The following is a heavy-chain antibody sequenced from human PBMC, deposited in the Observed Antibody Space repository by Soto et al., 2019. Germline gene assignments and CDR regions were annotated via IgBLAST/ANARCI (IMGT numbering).Heavy chain of an antibody. Sequence: SETLSLTCTVSGGSISSGGYYWSWIRQHPGKGLEWIGYIYYSGSTYYNPSLKSRVTISVDTSKNQFSLKLSSVTAADTAVYYCARDYYYCSGSYYDGGYYYYYYGMDVWGQGTTVTVS. CDR3: ARDYYYCSGSYYDGGYYYYYYGMDV. V-gene: IGHV4-31*03. D-gene: IGHD3-10*01. J-gene: IGHJ6*02. CDR2: IYYSGST. CDR1: GGSISSGGYY.